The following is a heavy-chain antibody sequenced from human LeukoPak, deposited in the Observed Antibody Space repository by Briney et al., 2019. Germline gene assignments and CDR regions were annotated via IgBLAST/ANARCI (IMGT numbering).Heavy chain of an antibody. CDR1: GFTFDDYT. CDR2: VSWDGGST. D-gene: IGHD6-6*01. Sequence: GGSLRLSCAASGFTFDDYTMHWVRHAPGKGLEWVSLVSWDGGSTYYADSVKGRFTISRDNSKNSLYLQMNSLRTEDTALYYCAKGMEYSSSSGIDYWGQGTLVTVSS. J-gene: IGHJ4*02. V-gene: IGHV3-43*01. CDR3: AKGMEYSSSSGIDY.